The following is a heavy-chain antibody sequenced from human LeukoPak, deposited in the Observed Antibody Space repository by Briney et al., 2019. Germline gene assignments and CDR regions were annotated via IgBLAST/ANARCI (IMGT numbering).Heavy chain of an antibody. Sequence: QAGGSLRLSCAASGFTFDDYAMHWVRQAPGKGLEWVSGISWNSGSIGYADSVKGRFTISRDNAKNSLYLQMNSLRAEDTALYYCAKDMMSGRAAAPRFDYWGQGTLVTVSS. CDR3: AKDMMSGRAAAPRFDY. D-gene: IGHD6-13*01. J-gene: IGHJ4*02. CDR1: GFTFDDYA. CDR2: ISWNSGSI. V-gene: IGHV3-9*01.